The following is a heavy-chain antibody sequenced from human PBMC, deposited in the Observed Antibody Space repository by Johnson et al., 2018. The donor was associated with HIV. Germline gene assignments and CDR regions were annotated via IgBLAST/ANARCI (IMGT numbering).Heavy chain of an antibody. Sequence: VQLVESGGGVVQPGRSLRLSCAASGFTFTNFWMSRVRQAPGKGLEWVADIKQDGSEKYYLDPVKGRFTLSRDNARKSLYLQMNNLRAEDTAVYYCVRDDGSDYEAFDIWGQGTMVTVSS. CDR1: GFTFTNFW. J-gene: IGHJ3*02. CDR3: VRDDGSDYEAFDI. V-gene: IGHV3-7*05. D-gene: IGHD2-21*01. CDR2: IKQDGSEK.